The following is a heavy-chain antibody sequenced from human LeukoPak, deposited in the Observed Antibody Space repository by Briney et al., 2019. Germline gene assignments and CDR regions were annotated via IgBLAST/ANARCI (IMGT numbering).Heavy chain of an antibody. Sequence: GGSLRLSCAASGFTFSSYWMSWVRQAPGKGWEWVANIKQDGSEKYYVDSVKGRFTISRDNAKNSLYLQMNSLRAEDTAVYYCARAARRVFGAFDIWGQGTMVTVSS. CDR1: GFTFSSYW. D-gene: IGHD3-10*01. CDR2: IKQDGSEK. J-gene: IGHJ3*02. CDR3: ARAARRVFGAFDI. V-gene: IGHV3-7*01.